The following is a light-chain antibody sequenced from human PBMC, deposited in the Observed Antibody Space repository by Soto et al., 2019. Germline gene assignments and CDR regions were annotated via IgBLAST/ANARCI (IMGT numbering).Light chain of an antibody. CDR3: QHVDNVPIN. CDR1: QDISNY. Sequence: DIQMTQSPSSLSASVGDRVTITCQASQDISNYLNWYQQKPGKAPKLLIYDASNLKTGVPSRFSGSGSGTDFTFTISSLQPEDSATYYCQHVDNVPINFGQGTRLEIK. J-gene: IGKJ5*01. CDR2: DAS. V-gene: IGKV1-33*01.